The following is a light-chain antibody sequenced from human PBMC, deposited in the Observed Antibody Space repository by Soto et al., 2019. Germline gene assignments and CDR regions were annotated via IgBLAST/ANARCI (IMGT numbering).Light chain of an antibody. CDR2: DAS. CDR3: QQYDGN. CDR1: QNINRW. V-gene: IGKV1-5*01. J-gene: IGKJ3*01. Sequence: DIQMTQSPSTLAASVGDRVTITCRASQNINRWLAWYQQKPGKAPKDLIYDASSLESGVPSRFSGSGSGTEFTLTITSLQPDDFATYYCQQYDGNFGPGTKVDFK.